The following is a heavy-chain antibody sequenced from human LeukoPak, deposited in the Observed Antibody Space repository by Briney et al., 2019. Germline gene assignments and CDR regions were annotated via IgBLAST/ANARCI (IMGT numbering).Heavy chain of an antibody. CDR1: GFTFSSYG. V-gene: IGHV3-33*01. D-gene: IGHD3-10*01. J-gene: IGHJ4*02. CDR2: IWHDESKN. Sequence: GGSLRLSCAASGFTFSSYGMHWVRQAPGKGLEWVAVIWHDESKNYYADSVEGRFTISRDTSKNTLYLQMNSLRVEDTAVYYCARDGTLGASGSYYNLPYWGQGTLVTVSS. CDR3: ARDGTLGASGSYYNLPY.